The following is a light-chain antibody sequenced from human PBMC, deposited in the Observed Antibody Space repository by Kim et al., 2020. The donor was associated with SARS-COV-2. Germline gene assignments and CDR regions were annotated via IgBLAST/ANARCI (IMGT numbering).Light chain of an antibody. J-gene: IGKJ2*01. CDR3: QKYSNWPPFFT. CDR2: ETS. Sequence: EKVMTQSPATLSLSPGDIATLSCRASQSVRSNVAWYQQKPGQAPRLLIYETSTRATGVPGRFSGSGSGTDFTLSISSLQSEDFAVYYCQKYSNWPPFFTFGQGTKLEI. CDR1: QSVRSN. V-gene: IGKV3-15*01.